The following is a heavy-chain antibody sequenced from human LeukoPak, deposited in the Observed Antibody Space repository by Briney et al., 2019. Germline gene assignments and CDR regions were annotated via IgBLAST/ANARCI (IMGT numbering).Heavy chain of an antibody. CDR2: IYYSGST. CDR3: ARHGYNWTPAHFDY. V-gene: IGHV4-39*01. Sequence: SETLSLTCTVSGGSIGSSSYYWGWIRQPPGKGLEWIGSIYYSGSTYYNPSLKSRVTISVDTSKNQFSLQLSSVTAADTAVYYCARHGYNWTPAHFDYWGQGTLVTVSS. J-gene: IGHJ4*02. D-gene: IGHD5-24*01. CDR1: GGSIGSSSYY.